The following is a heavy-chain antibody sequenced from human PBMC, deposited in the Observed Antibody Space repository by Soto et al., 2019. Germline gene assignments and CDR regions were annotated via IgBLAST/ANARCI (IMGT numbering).Heavy chain of an antibody. CDR2: IYHSGST. Sequence: SETLSLTCAVAGGSISSSNWWSWVRQPPGKGLEWIGEIYHSGSTNYNPSLKSRVTISVDKSKNQFSLQLNSVTPEDTAVYYCARENCSGGSCYSYYYYYGMDVWGQGTTVTVSS. D-gene: IGHD2-15*01. V-gene: IGHV4-4*02. J-gene: IGHJ6*02. CDR1: GGSISSSNW. CDR3: ARENCSGGSCYSYYYYYGMDV.